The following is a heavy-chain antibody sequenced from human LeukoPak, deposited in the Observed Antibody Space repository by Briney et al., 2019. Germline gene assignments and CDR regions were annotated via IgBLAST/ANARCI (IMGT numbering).Heavy chain of an antibody. Sequence: SETLSLTCTVSGYSISSGYYWGWIRQPPGKGLEWIGSIYHSGSTYYNPSLKSRVTISVDTSKNQFSLKLSSVTAADTAVYYCVRVSSQYGSGSYYRGIYYYYMDVWGKGTTVTISS. CDR2: IYHSGST. CDR1: GYSISSGYY. CDR3: VRVSSQYGSGSYYRGIYYYYMDV. V-gene: IGHV4-38-2*02. D-gene: IGHD3-10*01. J-gene: IGHJ6*03.